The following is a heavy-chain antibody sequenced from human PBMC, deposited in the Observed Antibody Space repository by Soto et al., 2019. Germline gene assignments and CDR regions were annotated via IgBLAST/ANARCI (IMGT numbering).Heavy chain of an antibody. CDR3: ERVVSSSWSNGPCVP. J-gene: IGHJ5*02. Sequence: QVHLVQSGAEVKTPGSSVKVSCKASGGTFSTYTINWVRQAPGQGLEWMGRIIPYLGVADYAQKFQGRVTIPAAIPTPTAPMQVSRLGCEAPDVKFCERVVSSSWSNGPCVPRGQGTRVKVSS. D-gene: IGHD6-13*01. CDR1: GGTFSTYT. V-gene: IGHV1-69*02. CDR2: IIPYLGVA.